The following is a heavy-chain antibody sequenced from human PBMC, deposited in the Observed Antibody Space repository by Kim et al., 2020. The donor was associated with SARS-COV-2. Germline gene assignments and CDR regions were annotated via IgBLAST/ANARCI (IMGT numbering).Heavy chain of an antibody. CDR3: ARACSQDCSGGSCYPNLPSFDY. CDR2: IYYSGST. J-gene: IGHJ4*02. CDR1: GGSISSGDYY. Sequence: SETLSLTCTVSGGSISSGDYYWSWIRQPPGKGLEWIGYIYYSGSTYYNPSLKSRVTISVDTSKNQFSLKLSSVTAADTAVYYCARACSQDCSGGSCYPNLPSFDYWGQGTLVTVSS. V-gene: IGHV4-30-4*01. D-gene: IGHD2-15*01.